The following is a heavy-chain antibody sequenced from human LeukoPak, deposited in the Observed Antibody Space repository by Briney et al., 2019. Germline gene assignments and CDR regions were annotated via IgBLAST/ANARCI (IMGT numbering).Heavy chain of an antibody. D-gene: IGHD6-19*01. V-gene: IGHV1-69*01. Sequence: SVKVSCKASGGTFSSYAISWVRQAPGQGLEWMGGIIPIFGTANYAQKFQGRVTITADESTSTAYMELSSLRSEDTAVYYCARDGGTVAGTAFDIWGQGTMVTVSS. J-gene: IGHJ3*02. CDR1: GGTFSSYA. CDR3: ARDGGTVAGTAFDI. CDR2: IIPIFGTA.